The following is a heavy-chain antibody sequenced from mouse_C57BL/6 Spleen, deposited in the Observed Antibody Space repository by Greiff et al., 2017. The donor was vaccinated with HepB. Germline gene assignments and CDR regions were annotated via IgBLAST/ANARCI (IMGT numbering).Heavy chain of an antibody. D-gene: IGHD3-3*01. V-gene: IGHV1-19*01. Sequence: EVQLQQSGPVLVKPGASVKMSCKASGYTFTDYYMNWVKQSHGKSLEWIGVINPYNGGTSYNQKFKGKATLTVDKSSSTAYMELNSLTSEDSAVYYCARRGWDYAMDYWGQGTSVTVSS. CDR2: INPYNGGT. J-gene: IGHJ4*01. CDR3: ARRGWDYAMDY. CDR1: GYTFTDYY.